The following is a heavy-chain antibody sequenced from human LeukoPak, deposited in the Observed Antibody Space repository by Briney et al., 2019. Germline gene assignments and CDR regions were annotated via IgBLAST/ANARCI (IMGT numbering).Heavy chain of an antibody. CDR1: GGSISSGSYY. D-gene: IGHD2-2*01. Sequence: SQTLSLTCTVSGGSISSGSYYWSWIRQPAGKGLEWIGRIYTSGSTNYNPSLKSRVTISVDTSKNQFSLKLSSVTAADTAVYYCAGGGRIIVVVPAATHAAFDYWGQGTLVTVSS. V-gene: IGHV4-61*02. J-gene: IGHJ4*02. CDR3: AGGGRIIVVVPAATHAAFDY. CDR2: IYTSGST.